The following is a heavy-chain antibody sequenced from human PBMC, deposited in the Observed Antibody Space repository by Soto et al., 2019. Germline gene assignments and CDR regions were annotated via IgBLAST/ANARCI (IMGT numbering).Heavy chain of an antibody. CDR2: ISAYNGNT. D-gene: IGHD3-16*01. V-gene: IGHV1-18*01. CDR1: GYTFTSYG. Sequence: ASVKVSCTASGYTFTSYGISWVRQAPGQGLEWMGWISAYNGNTNYAQKLQGRVTMTTDTSTSTAYMELRSLRSDDTAVYYCALRLGEFSIPYYFDYWGQGTLVTVSS. J-gene: IGHJ4*02. CDR3: ALRLGEFSIPYYFDY.